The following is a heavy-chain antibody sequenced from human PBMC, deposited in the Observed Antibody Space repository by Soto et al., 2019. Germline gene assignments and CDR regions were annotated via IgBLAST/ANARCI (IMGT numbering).Heavy chain of an antibody. D-gene: IGHD2-2*01. V-gene: IGHV5-51*01. CDR2: IYPGDSDT. CDR3: ARGVVVVPAATGSWFEP. CDR1: GYSFTSYW. J-gene: IGHJ5*02. Sequence: GESLKISCKGSGYSFTSYWIGCVRQMPGKGLEWIGIIYPGDSDTRYSPSFQGQVTISADKSISTAYLQWSSLKASETAMYYCARGVVVVPAATGSWFEPWGEGTLVTVSS.